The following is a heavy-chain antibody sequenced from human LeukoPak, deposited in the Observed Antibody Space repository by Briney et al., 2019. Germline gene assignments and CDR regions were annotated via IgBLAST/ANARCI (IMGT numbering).Heavy chain of an antibody. V-gene: IGHV1-18*01. D-gene: IGHD4-11*01. CDR2: ISTYDGNT. CDR1: GYTFITYG. CDR3: ARALYSNYVRALYYFDF. J-gene: IGHJ4*02. Sequence: ASVKVSCKAAGYTFITYGITWVRQAPGQGLEWMGGISTYDGNTNYAQKFQGRVTMTTDTSTSTAYMELRSLRSDDTAVYYCARALYSNYVRALYYFDFWGQGMLVTVSS.